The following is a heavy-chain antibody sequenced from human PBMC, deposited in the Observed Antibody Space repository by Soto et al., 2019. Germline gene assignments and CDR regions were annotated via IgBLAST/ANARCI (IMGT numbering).Heavy chain of an antibody. J-gene: IGHJ4*02. D-gene: IGHD6-13*01. V-gene: IGHV4-59*08. Sequence: PSETLSLTCTVSGGSISSYYWSWIRQPPGKGLEWIGYIYYSGSTNYNPSLKSRVTIPVDTSKNQFSLKLSSVTAADTAVYYCARRYSSSFDYWGQGTLVTVSS. CDR2: IYYSGST. CDR3: ARRYSSSFDY. CDR1: GGSISSYY.